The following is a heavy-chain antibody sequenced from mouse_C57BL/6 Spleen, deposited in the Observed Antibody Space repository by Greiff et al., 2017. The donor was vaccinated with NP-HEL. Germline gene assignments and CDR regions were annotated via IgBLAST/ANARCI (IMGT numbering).Heavy chain of an antibody. CDR2: INPSSGYT. V-gene: IGHV1-4*01. J-gene: IGHJ4*01. CDR1: GYTFTSYT. CDR3: ARDDYDNIYYAMDY. Sequence: VQLQQSGAELARPGASVKMSCKASGYTFTSYTMHWVKQRPGQGLEWIGYINPSSGYTKYNQKFKDKATLTADKSSSTAYMHLSSLTSEDSAVYYCARDDYDNIYYAMDYWGQGTSVTVSS. D-gene: IGHD2-4*01.